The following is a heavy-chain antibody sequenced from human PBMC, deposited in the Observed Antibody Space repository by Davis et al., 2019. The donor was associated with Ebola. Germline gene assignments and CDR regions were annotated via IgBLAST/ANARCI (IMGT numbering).Heavy chain of an antibody. Sequence: PGGSLRLSCAASGFTFNKYEMNWVRQAPGKGLEWVSGISSDSGSIDYADSVKGRFTISRDNSKNTLYLQMNSLRAEDTAVYYCARDWLLLDYWGQGTLVTVSS. CDR2: ISSDSGSI. J-gene: IGHJ4*02. CDR1: GFTFNKYE. V-gene: IGHV3-23*01. CDR3: ARDWLLLDY. D-gene: IGHD3-9*01.